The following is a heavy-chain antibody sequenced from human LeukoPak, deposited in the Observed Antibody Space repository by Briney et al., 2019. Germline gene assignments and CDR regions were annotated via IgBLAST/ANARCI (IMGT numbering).Heavy chain of an antibody. CDR2: IYTSGST. Sequence: PSETLSFTCTVSGGSISSYYWSWIRQPAGKGLEWIGRIYTSGSTNYNPSLKSRVTMSVDTSKNQFSLKLSSVTAADTAVYYCARAYSGGELLDAFDIWGQGTMVTVSS. CDR1: GGSISSYY. D-gene: IGHD1-26*01. V-gene: IGHV4-4*07. J-gene: IGHJ3*02. CDR3: ARAYSGGELLDAFDI.